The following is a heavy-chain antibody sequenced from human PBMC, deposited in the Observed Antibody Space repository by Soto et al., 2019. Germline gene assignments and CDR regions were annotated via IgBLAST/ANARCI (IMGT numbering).Heavy chain of an antibody. CDR3: ARGEGLGYCVNDVCYNGGFDP. V-gene: IGHV4-59*01. CDR2: LRNSGST. D-gene: IGHD2-8*01. Sequence: SETLSLTCSVSGGSIGTYFWSWIRQSPGKGLEWIGYLRNSGSTNIDPSLRSRVTISIDTSKNQFSLKLNSVAAADTAVYYCARGEGLGYCVNDVCYNGGFDPWGQGALVTVSS. CDR1: GGSIGTYF. J-gene: IGHJ5*02.